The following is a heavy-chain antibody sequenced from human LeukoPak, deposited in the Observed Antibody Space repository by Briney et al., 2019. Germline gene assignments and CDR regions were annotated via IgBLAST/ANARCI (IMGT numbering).Heavy chain of an antibody. CDR2: ISYDGSNK. Sequence: GGSLRLSCAASGFTFSSYGMHWVRQAPGKGLEWVAVISYDGSNKYYADSVKGRFTISRDNSKNTLYLQMNSLKTEDTAVYYCTTDGTVTDWGQGTLVTVSS. J-gene: IGHJ4*02. V-gene: IGHV3-30*03. CDR3: TTDGTVTD. CDR1: GFTFSSYG. D-gene: IGHD1-1*01.